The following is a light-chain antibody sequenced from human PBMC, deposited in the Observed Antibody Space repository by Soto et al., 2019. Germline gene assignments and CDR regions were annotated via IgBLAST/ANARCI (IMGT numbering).Light chain of an antibody. CDR2: KAS. CDR3: QQYNSYPWT. Sequence: DIQMTQSPSTLSASVGDRVTITCRASQSISSWLAWYQQKPGKAPKLLIYKASSLESGVPSRFSGRGSGTEFTLTISSLQPDDCATYYCQQYNSYPWTFGQGTKVEIK. V-gene: IGKV1-5*03. J-gene: IGKJ1*01. CDR1: QSISSW.